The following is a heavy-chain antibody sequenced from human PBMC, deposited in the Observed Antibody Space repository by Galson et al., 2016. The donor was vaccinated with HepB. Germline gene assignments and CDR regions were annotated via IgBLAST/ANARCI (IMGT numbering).Heavy chain of an antibody. V-gene: IGHV3-33*01. CDR3: AREAAVAAFAVLWG. Sequence: SLRLSCAASGFTFSSHGMHWVRQTPGKGLEWVALIWSDGSNKYYADSVKGRFTISRDNSKNTLYLQMNSLTADDTAVYSCAREAAVAAFAVLWGWGQGTLSPSPQ. CDR2: IWSDGSNK. CDR1: GFTFSSHG. J-gene: IGHJ4*02. D-gene: IGHD6-19*01.